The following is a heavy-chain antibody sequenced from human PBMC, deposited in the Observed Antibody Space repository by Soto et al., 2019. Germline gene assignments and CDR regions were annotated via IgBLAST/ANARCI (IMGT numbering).Heavy chain of an antibody. Sequence: SGDSVSSNSAGWNWIRQSPSRGLEWLGRTYYRSKWYNEYAVSVKSRITINPDTSRNQISLQLNSVTPEDTAVYYCARDIDFGYWGRGTQVTVSS. CDR2: TYYRSKWYN. D-gene: IGHD3-3*01. CDR1: GDSVSSNSAG. J-gene: IGHJ4*02. V-gene: IGHV6-1*01. CDR3: ARDIDFGY.